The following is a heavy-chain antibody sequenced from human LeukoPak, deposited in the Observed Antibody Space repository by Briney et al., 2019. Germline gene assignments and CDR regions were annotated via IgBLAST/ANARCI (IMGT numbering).Heavy chain of an antibody. V-gene: IGHV3-21*01. Sequence: GGSLRLSCAASGFTFSSYSMNWVRQAPGKGLEWVSSVSSSSYIYYADSVKGRFTISRDNAKNSLYLQMNSLRAEDTAVYYCARVPYYYDSSGYRGGYYHYYGMDVWGQGTTVTVSS. D-gene: IGHD3-22*01. J-gene: IGHJ6*02. CDR1: GFTFSSYS. CDR2: VSSSSYI. CDR3: ARVPYYYDSSGYRGGYYHYYGMDV.